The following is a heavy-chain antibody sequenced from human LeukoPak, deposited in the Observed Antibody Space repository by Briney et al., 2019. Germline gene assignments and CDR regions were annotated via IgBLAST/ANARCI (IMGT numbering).Heavy chain of an antibody. D-gene: IGHD2-2*01. CDR1: GVSIICYC. CDR2: IFSSGYT. CDR3: ARIVSDCSDTMCSDTFDP. V-gene: IGHV4-4*07. Sequence: SEKLSLNGSGSGVSIICYCWGWLGQPAGKGLEWIGRIFSSGYTNYNPSLKSRVRMAVDTSKNQFSLRLSSVTGADTAVYYCARIVSDCSDTMCSDTFDPLGQGTLVTVSP. J-gene: IGHJ5*02.